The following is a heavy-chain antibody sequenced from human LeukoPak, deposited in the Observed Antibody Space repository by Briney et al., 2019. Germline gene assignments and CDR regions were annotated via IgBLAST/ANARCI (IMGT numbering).Heavy chain of an antibody. CDR3: ARVKGGIAAAGNYFDY. J-gene: IGHJ4*02. CDR1: GFTFSSYA. V-gene: IGHV3-23*01. CDR2: ISGSGGST. D-gene: IGHD6-13*01. Sequence: GGSLRLSCAASGFTFSSYAMSWVRQAPGKGLEWVSAISGSGGSTYYADSVKGRFTISRDNSKNTLYLQMNGLRPEDSAVYYCARVKGGIAAAGNYFDYWGQGTLVTVSS.